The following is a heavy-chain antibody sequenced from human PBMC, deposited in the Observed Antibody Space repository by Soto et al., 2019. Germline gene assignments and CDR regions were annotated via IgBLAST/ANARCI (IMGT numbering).Heavy chain of an antibody. CDR1: GGSISSYY. Sequence: SETLSLTCTVSGGSISSYYWSWIGQPPGKGLEWIGYIYYSGSTNYNPSLKSRVTISVDTSKNQFSLKLSSVTAADTAVYYCAREVPYDSSGYYPRYFDYWGQGTLVTVSS. CDR2: IYYSGST. J-gene: IGHJ4*02. D-gene: IGHD3-22*01. V-gene: IGHV4-59*01. CDR3: AREVPYDSSGYYPRYFDY.